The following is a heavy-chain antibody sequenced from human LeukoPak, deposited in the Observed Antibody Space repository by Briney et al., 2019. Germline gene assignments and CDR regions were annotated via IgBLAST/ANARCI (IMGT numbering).Heavy chain of an antibody. J-gene: IGHJ6*03. Sequence: SETLSLTCTVSGGSISSSSYYWGWIRQPPGKGLEWIGSIYYSGSTYYNPSLKSRVTISVDTSKNQFSLKLSSVTAADTAVYYCARALRGFLYYYYYMDVWGKGTTVTVSS. CDR3: ARALRGFLYYYYYMDV. CDR2: IYYSGST. V-gene: IGHV4-39*07. CDR1: GGSISSSSYY. D-gene: IGHD2/OR15-2a*01.